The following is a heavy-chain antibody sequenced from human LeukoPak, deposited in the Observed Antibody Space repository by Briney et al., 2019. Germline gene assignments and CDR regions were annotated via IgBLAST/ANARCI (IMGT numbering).Heavy chain of an antibody. J-gene: IGHJ4*02. D-gene: IGHD3-10*01. V-gene: IGHV1-2*02. CDR2: INPNSGGT. CDR1: EYTFTRYY. Sequence: GASVTVSCKASEYTFTRYYMHWVRQAPGQGLEWMGWINPNSGGTNYAQKFQGRATMTRDTSISTAYMELSRLRSDDTAVYYCARDYYGSGSYYQWGFDYWGQGTLVTVSS. CDR3: ARDYYGSGSYYQWGFDY.